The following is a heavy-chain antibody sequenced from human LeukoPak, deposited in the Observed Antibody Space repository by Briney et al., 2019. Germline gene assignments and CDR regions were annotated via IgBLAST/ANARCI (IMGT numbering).Heavy chain of an antibody. V-gene: IGHV3-23*01. J-gene: IGHJ6*03. Sequence: QPGGSLRLSCAASGFTFSSYAMSWVRQAPGKGLEWVSAISGSGGSTYYADSVKGRFTISRDNSKNTLYLQMNSLRAEDTAVYYCARDQAVGGYYYYMDVWGKGTTVTVSS. CDR1: GFTFSSYA. CDR3: ARDQAVGGYYYYMDV. CDR2: ISGSGGST. D-gene: IGHD2-2*01.